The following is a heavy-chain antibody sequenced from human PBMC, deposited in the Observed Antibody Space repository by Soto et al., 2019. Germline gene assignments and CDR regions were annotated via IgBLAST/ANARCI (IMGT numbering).Heavy chain of an antibody. Sequence: QAQLQESGPGLVRPSGTLSLTCTVSRFSVPTNKYWNWVRPSPGKALEWIGGIFHSGATYYNPSHAGRGSISIDKSKNQISLYLTSVTAADMAVYYCARDSRYCTDGGCSIMREAFDVWGQATLVTVSS. D-gene: IGHD2-15*01. J-gene: IGHJ3*01. V-gene: IGHV4-4*02. CDR2: IFHSGAT. CDR3: ARDSRYCTDGGCSIMREAFDV. CDR1: RFSVPTNKY.